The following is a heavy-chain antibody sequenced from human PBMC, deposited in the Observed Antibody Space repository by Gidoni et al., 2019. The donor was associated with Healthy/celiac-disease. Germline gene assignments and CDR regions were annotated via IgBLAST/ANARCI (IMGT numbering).Heavy chain of an antibody. J-gene: IGHJ3*02. D-gene: IGHD2-21*02. CDR1: GFTFDDYA. Sequence: EVQLVESGGGLVQPGRSLRLSCAASGFTFDDYAMHWVRQAPGKGLEWVSGFSWNSGSIGHAEPVKVRVHNSRDNAQNPLYLQMNRLRADDTALYYCAPSQTGVGTAGAFDIWGQGTMVTVSS. V-gene: IGHV3-9*01. CDR2: FSWNSGSI. CDR3: APSQTGVGTAGAFDI.